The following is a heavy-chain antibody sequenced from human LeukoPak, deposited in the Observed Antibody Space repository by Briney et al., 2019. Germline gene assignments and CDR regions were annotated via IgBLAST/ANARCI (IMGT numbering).Heavy chain of an antibody. D-gene: IGHD3-10*01. Sequence: GGSLRLSCAASGFTFSSYWMHWVRQAPGKGLVWVSRINTDGSSTSYADSVKGRFTISSDNAKNTLYLQMNSLRAEDTAVYYCAREMSFGAEYFQHWGQGTLVTVSS. CDR2: INTDGSST. V-gene: IGHV3-74*01. CDR3: AREMSFGAEYFQH. J-gene: IGHJ1*01. CDR1: GFTFSSYW.